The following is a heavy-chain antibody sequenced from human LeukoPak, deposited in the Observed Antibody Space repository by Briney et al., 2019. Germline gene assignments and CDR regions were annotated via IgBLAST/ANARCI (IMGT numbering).Heavy chain of an antibody. D-gene: IGHD6-13*01. J-gene: IGHJ4*02. V-gene: IGHV1-69*05. CDR2: IIPILGTT. CDR3: ARGSRDIAAAGIVMYNFDS. CDR1: RYTFASYD. Sequence: ASVKVSCKASRYTFASYDINWVRQAPGQGLEWMGGIIPILGTTKYAQKYQGRVTITTDESTSTVYMELSSLRSEDTAMYYCARGSRDIAAAGIVMYNFDSWGQGTLVTVSS.